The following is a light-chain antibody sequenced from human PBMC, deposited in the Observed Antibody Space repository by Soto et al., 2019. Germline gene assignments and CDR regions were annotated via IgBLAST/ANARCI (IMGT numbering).Light chain of an antibody. CDR2: SAS. Sequence: EILMTPSPSTLAVSPGERATLSCRASQSISYNLAWYQQKPGQAPRVLIYSASTRATGIPARFSGSGSGTEFTLTISSLQYEDFAVYYCQQYNNWHPITFGQGTRLEIK. CDR3: QQYNNWHPIT. CDR1: QSISYN. V-gene: IGKV3-15*01. J-gene: IGKJ5*01.